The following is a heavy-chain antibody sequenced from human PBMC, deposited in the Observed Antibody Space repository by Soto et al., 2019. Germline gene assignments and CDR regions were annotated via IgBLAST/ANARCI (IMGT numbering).Heavy chain of an antibody. V-gene: IGHV6-1*01. CDR1: GDSVSSNSAA. D-gene: IGHD3-22*01. CDR2: TYYRSKWYN. J-gene: IGHJ4*02. Sequence: QVQLQQSGPGLVKPSQTLSLTCAISGDSVSSNSAAWNWIRQSPSRGLEWLGRTYYRSKWYNDYAVSVKSRITINPDTSKNQFSLQLNSVTPEDTAVYYCARGEAYYYDSSGYYHPFDYWGQGTLVTVSS. CDR3: ARGEAYYYDSSGYYHPFDY.